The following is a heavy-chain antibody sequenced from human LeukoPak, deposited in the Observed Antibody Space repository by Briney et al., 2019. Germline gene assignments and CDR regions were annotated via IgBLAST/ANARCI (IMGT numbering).Heavy chain of an antibody. V-gene: IGHV4-61*02. Sequence: SQTLSLTCSVSGGSISSGDYYWSWIRQPPGKALEWIGRIYTSGSTNYNPSLKSRVTISVDTSKNQFSLKLSSVTAADTAVYYCARGPPSGGAAAGTFVYWGQGTLVTVSS. J-gene: IGHJ4*02. D-gene: IGHD6-13*01. CDR2: IYTSGST. CDR1: GGSISSGDYY. CDR3: ARGPPSGGAAAGTFVY.